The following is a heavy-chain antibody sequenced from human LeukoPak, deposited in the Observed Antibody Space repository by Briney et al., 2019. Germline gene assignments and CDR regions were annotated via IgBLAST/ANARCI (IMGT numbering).Heavy chain of an antibody. J-gene: IGHJ4*02. D-gene: IGHD1-26*01. CDR1: GFIFSSYG. CDR2: ISSSGSTI. Sequence: GGSLRLSCAASGFIFSSYGMHWVRQAPGKGLEWVSYISSSGSTIYYADSVKGRFTISRDNAKNSLYLQMNSLRAEDTAVYYCARDVSGYSGYWGQGTLVTVSS. CDR3: ARDVSGYSGY. V-gene: IGHV3-48*04.